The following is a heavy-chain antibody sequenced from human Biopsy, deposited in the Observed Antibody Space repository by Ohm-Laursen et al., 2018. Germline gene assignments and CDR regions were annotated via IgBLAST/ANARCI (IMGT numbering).Heavy chain of an antibody. D-gene: IGHD3-22*01. V-gene: IGHV4-39*01. J-gene: IGHJ5*02. CDR2: IFYRGST. CDR1: GGSISNNNYY. Sequence: SETLSLTCTVSGGSISNNNYYWGWIRQPPGQGLEWIGSIFYRGSTHYKPSLKSRVNISVDTSKNQLSLKLNSVTAADTAVYYCARYYDTSGYYYVSWGQGTLVTVSS. CDR3: ARYYDTSGYYYVS.